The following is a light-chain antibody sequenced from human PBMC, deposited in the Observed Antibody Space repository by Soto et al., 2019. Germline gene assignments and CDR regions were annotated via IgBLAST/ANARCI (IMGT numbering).Light chain of an antibody. CDR3: CSYAGSYTLI. Sequence: QSVLTQPRSVSGSPGQSVTISCTGTSTNVGSYNFVSWYQQHPGKAPKFMIYDVSRRPSGVPDRFSGSRSGNTASLTISGLQADDEADYYCCSYAGSYTLIFGGGTQLTVL. J-gene: IGLJ2*01. CDR1: STNVGSYNF. CDR2: DVS. V-gene: IGLV2-11*01.